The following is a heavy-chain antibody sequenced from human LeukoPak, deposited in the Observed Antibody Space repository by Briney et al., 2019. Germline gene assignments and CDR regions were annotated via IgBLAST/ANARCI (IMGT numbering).Heavy chain of an antibody. J-gene: IGHJ5*02. CDR3: ARGMSADYDYNWFDP. Sequence: SETLSLTCTVSGDSISSFYFSWIRQPAGKGLEWIGRINASGTTRYNPSFKSRVTLSVDASKHQVSLKLTPVTAADTAVYFCARGMSADYDYNWFDPWGEGTLVTVSS. D-gene: IGHD5-12*01. CDR2: INASGTT. CDR1: GDSISSFY. V-gene: IGHV4-4*07.